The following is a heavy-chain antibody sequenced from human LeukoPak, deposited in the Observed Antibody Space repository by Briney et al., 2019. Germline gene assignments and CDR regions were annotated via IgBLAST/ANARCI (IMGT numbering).Heavy chain of an antibody. CDR2: IKQDGSEK. V-gene: IGHV3-7*01. CDR3: ARDYMVRGVMPLFDP. D-gene: IGHD3-10*01. CDR1: GFTFSSYW. J-gene: IGHJ5*02. Sequence: PGGSLRLSCAASGFTFSSYWMSWVRQAPGKGLERVANIKQDGSEKYYVDSVKGRLTISRDNAKNSLYLQMNSLRAEDTAVYYCARDYMVRGVMPLFDPWGQGTLVTVSS.